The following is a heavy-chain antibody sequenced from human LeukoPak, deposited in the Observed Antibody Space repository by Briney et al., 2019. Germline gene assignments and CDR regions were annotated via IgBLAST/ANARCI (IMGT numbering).Heavy chain of an antibody. D-gene: IGHD6-19*01. V-gene: IGHV3-66*01. J-gene: IGHJ4*02. CDR3: RIAVAGTYFDY. CDR1: GFTVSSNY. CDR2: IYSGGST. Sequence: GGSLRLSCAASGFTVSSNYMSWVRQAPGKGLEWVSVIYSGGSTYYADSVKGRFTISRDNSKNTLYLQMNSLRAEGTAVYYCRIAVAGTYFDYWGQGTLVTVSS.